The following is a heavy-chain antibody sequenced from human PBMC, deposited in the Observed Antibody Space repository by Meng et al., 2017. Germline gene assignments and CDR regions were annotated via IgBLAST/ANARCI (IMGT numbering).Heavy chain of an antibody. CDR2: ISAYNGNT. Sequence: QVQLGQSWAEVKKPGASVKVSCKASGYTFTSYGISWVRQAPGQGLEWMGWISAYNGNTNYAQKLQGRVTMTTDTSTSTAYMELRSLRSDDTAVYYCAREGGGHCSGGSCYLNWFDPWGQGTLVTVSS. CDR1: GYTFTSYG. J-gene: IGHJ5*02. CDR3: AREGGGHCSGGSCYLNWFDP. D-gene: IGHD2-15*01. V-gene: IGHV1-18*01.